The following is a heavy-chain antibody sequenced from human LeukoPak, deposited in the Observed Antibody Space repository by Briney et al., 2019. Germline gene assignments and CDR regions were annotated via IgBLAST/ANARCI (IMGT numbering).Heavy chain of an antibody. V-gene: IGHV1-2*02. J-gene: IGHJ4*02. CDR1: GYTFTGYY. CDR3: ARSIGSSSWNNVDY. D-gene: IGHD6-13*01. CDR2: INPNSGGT. Sequence: GASVKVSCKASGYTFTGYYIHWVRQAPGQGLEWMGWINPNSGGTNYAQKLQGRVTMTTDTSTSTAYMELRSLRSDDTAVYYCARSIGSSSWNNVDYWGQGTLVTVSS.